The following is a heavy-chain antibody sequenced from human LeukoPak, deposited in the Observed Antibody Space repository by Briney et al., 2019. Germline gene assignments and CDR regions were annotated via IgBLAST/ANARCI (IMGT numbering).Heavy chain of an antibody. CDR3: ARGRGYCSSTSCHNWFDP. CDR1: GYTFTGYY. J-gene: IGHJ5*02. Sequence: ASVKVSCKASGYTFTGYYMHWVRQAPGQGLEWMGWINPSSGGTNYAQKFQGRVTMTRDTSISTAYMELSRLRSDDTAVYYCARGRGYCSSTSCHNWFDPWGQGTLVTVSS. CDR2: INPSSGGT. V-gene: IGHV1-2*02. D-gene: IGHD2-2*01.